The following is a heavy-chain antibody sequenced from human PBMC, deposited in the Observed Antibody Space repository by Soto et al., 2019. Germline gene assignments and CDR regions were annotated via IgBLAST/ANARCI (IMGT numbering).Heavy chain of an antibody. Sequence: QVQLQESGPGLVKPSQTLSLTCTVSGGSISSGGYYWSWIRQHPGTGLEWIGYIYYSGSTYYNPSLKSRVTISVYTSKNQFSLKLSSVTAADTAVYYCARDSSLHYYDSSGPLPSDAFDIWGQGTMVTVSS. CDR1: GGSISSGGYY. CDR3: ARDSSLHYYDSSGPLPSDAFDI. CDR2: IYYSGST. V-gene: IGHV4-31*03. J-gene: IGHJ3*02. D-gene: IGHD3-22*01.